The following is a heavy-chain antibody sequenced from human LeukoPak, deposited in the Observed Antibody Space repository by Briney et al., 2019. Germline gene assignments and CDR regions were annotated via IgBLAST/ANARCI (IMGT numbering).Heavy chain of an antibody. D-gene: IGHD2-2*01. V-gene: IGHV4-39*07. J-gene: IGHJ6*03. CDR3: ARGKEEIVLVPGRSPFYYHYYMDV. CDR2: IDYSGST. CDR1: IGSISSSDYY. Sequence: PSETLSLTCTVSIGSISSSDYYWGWIRQPPGKGLEWIGSIDYSGSTFYNPSLKSRFTISVDTSKSQFSLKLSSVTAADTAVYYCARGKEEIVLVPGRSPFYYHYYMDVWGKGTTVTVSS.